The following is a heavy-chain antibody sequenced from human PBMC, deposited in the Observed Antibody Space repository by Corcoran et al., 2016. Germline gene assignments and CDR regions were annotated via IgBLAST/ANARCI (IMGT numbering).Heavy chain of an antibody. CDR2: ISYDGSNK. CDR3: AKDLVAAAGTSLGY. V-gene: IGHV3-30*18. J-gene: IGHJ4*02. Sequence: QVRLVQSGGGVVQPGSSLRLSCAASGFTFSSYGMHWVRRAPGKGLEWVAVISYDGSNKYYADSVKGLFTISRDNSKNSLYLQMNSLRAEDTAVYYCAKDLVAAAGTSLGYWGQGTRVTVSS. CDR1: GFTFSSYG. D-gene: IGHD6-13*01.